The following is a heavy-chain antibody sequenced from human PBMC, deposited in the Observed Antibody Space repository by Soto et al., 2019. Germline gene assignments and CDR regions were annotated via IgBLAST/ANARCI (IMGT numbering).Heavy chain of an antibody. J-gene: IGHJ5*02. CDR3: AHRATMTIFGLIIDNGIWFDP. Sequence: QINLIESGPTLVNPTRTLTLTCTFSGFSLSTSGAAVGWVRQPPGRALEWLALIYWDGDKRYNASLGNRLTITKDTSMNQVVLTLTNVDPADTATYYCAHRATMTIFGLIIDNGIWFDPWGQGTRVIVSS. D-gene: IGHD3-3*01. CDR1: GFSLSTSGAA. V-gene: IGHV2-5*02. CDR2: IYWDGDK.